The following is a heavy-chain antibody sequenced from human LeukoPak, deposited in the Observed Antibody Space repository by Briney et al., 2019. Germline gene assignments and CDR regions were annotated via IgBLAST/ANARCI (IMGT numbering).Heavy chain of an antibody. CDR2: ISDSGGNT. D-gene: IGHD6-19*01. J-gene: IGHJ4*02. V-gene: IGHV3-23*01. CDR3: AKDGVWQSYYFDY. CDR1: GFTFSSYA. Sequence: PGGSLRPSCAASGFTFSSYAMSWVRQAPGKGLEWVSSISDSGGNTYYADSGKGRFTISRDNSKNTLYLQMNSLRAEDTAVYYCAKDGVWQSYYFDYWGQGTLVTVSS.